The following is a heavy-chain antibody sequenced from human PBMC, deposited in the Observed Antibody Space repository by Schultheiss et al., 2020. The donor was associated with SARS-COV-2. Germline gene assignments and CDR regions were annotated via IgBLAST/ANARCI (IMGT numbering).Heavy chain of an antibody. CDR3: ARGEGGYSYDLDY. Sequence: SETLSLTCAVSGGSISSGGYSWSWIRQPPGKGLEWIGYIYHSGSTYYNPSLKSRVTISVDRSKNQFSLKLSSVTAADTAVYYCARGEGGYSYDLDYWGQGTLVTVSS. CDR1: GGSISSGGYS. CDR2: IYHSGST. V-gene: IGHV4-30-2*02. J-gene: IGHJ4*02. D-gene: IGHD5-18*01.